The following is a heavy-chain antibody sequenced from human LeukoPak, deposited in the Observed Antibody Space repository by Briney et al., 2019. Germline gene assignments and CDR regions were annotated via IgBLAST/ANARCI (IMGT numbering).Heavy chain of an antibody. J-gene: IGHJ4*02. D-gene: IGHD6-19*01. V-gene: IGHV1-2*02. CDR3: ARDLAVAGTPLGY. CDR1: GYTFTGYY. Sequence: ASVNVSCKASGYTFTGYYLHWVRQAPGQERQGMGWVNPKRSVTNYAKKFQGRVTMTRETSISTGYMELRRLRYAGTAVYYCARDLAVAGTPLGYWGQGTLVTVSS. CDR2: VNPKRSVT.